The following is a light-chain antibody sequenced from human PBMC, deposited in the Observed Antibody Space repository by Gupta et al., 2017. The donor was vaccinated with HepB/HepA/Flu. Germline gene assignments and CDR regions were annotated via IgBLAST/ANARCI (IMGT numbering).Light chain of an antibody. J-gene: IGLJ2*01. V-gene: IGLV1-44*01. Sequence: SVLTTPPSASGTSGQRVTFSSSCSRSNIRNNNVHWYQQLPGTAPKVLIYSDNQRPSGVPDRFSGSKSGTSASLAISGLQSEDEADYYCAAWDDSLNGLLFGGGTKVTVL. CDR2: SDN. CDR1: RSNIRNNN. CDR3: AAWDDSLNGLL.